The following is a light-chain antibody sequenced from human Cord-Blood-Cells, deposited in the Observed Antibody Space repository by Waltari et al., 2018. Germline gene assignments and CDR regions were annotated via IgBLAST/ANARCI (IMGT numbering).Light chain of an antibody. V-gene: IGLV8-61*01. J-gene: IGLJ2*01. CDR2: STN. CDR3: VLYMGSGISV. CDR1: SGSVSTSYY. Sequence: VTQEPSFSVSPGGTVTLTCGLSSGSVSTSYYPSWYQQTPGQAPRTLIYSTNTRSSGVPDRFSGSILGNKAALTITGAQADDESDYYWVLYMGSGISVFGGGTKLTVL.